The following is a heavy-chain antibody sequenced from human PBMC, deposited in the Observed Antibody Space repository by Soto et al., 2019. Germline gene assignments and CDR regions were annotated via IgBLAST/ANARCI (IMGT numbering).Heavy chain of an antibody. CDR3: AREGYGGNADVYNWFDP. J-gene: IGHJ5*02. Sequence: ASVKVYCKASGYTFTSYYMHWLRQAPGQGREWMGIINPSGGSTSYAQKFQGRVTMTRDTYTSTVYVELSSLRSEDTAVYYCAREGYGGNADVYNWFDPWGQGTLVTVSS. V-gene: IGHV1-46*01. CDR1: GYTFTSYY. CDR2: INPSGGST. D-gene: IGHD4-17*01.